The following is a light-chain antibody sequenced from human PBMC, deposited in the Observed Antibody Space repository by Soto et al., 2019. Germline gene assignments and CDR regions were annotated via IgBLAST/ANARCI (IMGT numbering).Light chain of an antibody. CDR2: AAS. CDR1: QSISSY. CDR3: QQSYSTIT. Sequence: DIQMTQSPSSLSASVGDRVTITCRASQSISSYLNWYQQKPGKAPXXLIYAASSLQSGVPSRFSGSGSGTDFTLTISSLQPEDFATYYCQQSYSTITFGQGTRLEIK. V-gene: IGKV1-39*01. J-gene: IGKJ5*01.